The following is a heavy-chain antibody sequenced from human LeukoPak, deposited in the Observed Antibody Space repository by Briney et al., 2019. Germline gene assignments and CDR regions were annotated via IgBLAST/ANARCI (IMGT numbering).Heavy chain of an antibody. CDR3: ARANQGYSSSSADY. V-gene: IGHV3-74*01. CDR1: GFTFSTYW. J-gene: IGHJ4*02. Sequence: GGSRRLSWAASGFTFSTYWMHWVRQAPGKGLVWLSRINTDETSTFYADSVKGRFTISRDNAKNTLFLQMNSLRAEDTAVYYCARANQGYSSSSADYWGQGALVTVSS. CDR2: INTDETST. D-gene: IGHD6-6*01.